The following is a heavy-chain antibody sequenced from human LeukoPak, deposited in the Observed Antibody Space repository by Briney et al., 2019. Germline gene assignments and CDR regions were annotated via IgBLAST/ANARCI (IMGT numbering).Heavy chain of an antibody. V-gene: IGHV3-21*01. J-gene: IGHJ5*02. CDR2: ISRSSSYI. Sequence: GGSLRLSCAASGFTFSSYSMNWVRQAPGKGLEWVSSISRSSSYIYYADSVKGRFTISRDNAKNSLYLQMNSLRAEDTAVYYCARGSWFDPWGQGTLVTVSS. CDR3: ARGSWFDP. CDR1: GFTFSSYS.